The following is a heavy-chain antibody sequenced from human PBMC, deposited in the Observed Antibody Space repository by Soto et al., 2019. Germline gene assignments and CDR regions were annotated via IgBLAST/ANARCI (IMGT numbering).Heavy chain of an antibody. D-gene: IGHD1-7*01. CDR2: FDPEDGET. J-gene: IGHJ3*02. Sequence: ASVKVSCKVSGYTLTELSMHWVRQAPGKGLEWMGGFDPEDGETIYAQKFQGRVTMTEDTSTDTAYMELSSLRSEDTAVYYCATSFTNGNSPRDAFDIWGQGTMVTVSS. V-gene: IGHV1-24*01. CDR3: ATSFTNGNSPRDAFDI. CDR1: GYTLTELS.